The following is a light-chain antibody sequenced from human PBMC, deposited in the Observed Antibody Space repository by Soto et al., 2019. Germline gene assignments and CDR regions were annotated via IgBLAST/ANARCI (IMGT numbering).Light chain of an antibody. CDR1: QRFSSY. Sequence: EIVLTQSPATLSLSPGERATLSCRASQRFSSYLAWYQQKPGQPPRRLISDASNRATGIPAWFNGSASGTDFPLPISRLEPEDFAVSYCQQRSNWPPGLTVGQGTRLEL. CDR2: DAS. V-gene: IGKV3-11*01. CDR3: QQRSNWPPGLT. J-gene: IGKJ5*01.